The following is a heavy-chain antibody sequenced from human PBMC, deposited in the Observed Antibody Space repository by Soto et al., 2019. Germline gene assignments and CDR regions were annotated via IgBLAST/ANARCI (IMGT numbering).Heavy chain of an antibody. Sequence: SETLSLTCAVYGGSFSGYYWSWIRQPPGKGLEWIGEINHSGSTNYNPSLKSRVTISVDRSKNQFSLKLSSVTAADTAVYYCAAGGGLPRYYWGQGTLVTGSS. CDR1: GGSFSGYY. CDR3: AAGGGLPRYY. J-gene: IGHJ4*02. CDR2: INHSGST. D-gene: IGHD5-12*01. V-gene: IGHV4-34*01.